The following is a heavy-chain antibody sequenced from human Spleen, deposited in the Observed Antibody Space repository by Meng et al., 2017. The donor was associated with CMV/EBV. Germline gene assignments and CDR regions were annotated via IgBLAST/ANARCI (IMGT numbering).Heavy chain of an antibody. CDR3: ATTPGEYCRGSSCYAPGYFDY. CDR1: GFPFSGYW. J-gene: IGHJ4*02. Sequence: GESLKISCVVSGFPFSGYWMHWVRQLPGKGLVWVSRINSDGSTTSDADSVKGRFTISRDNAKNTLFLQMNSLRAEDTAIYYCATTPGEYCRGSSCYAPGYFDYWGQGTLVTVSS. V-gene: IGHV3-74*01. CDR2: INSDGSTT. D-gene: IGHD2-2*01.